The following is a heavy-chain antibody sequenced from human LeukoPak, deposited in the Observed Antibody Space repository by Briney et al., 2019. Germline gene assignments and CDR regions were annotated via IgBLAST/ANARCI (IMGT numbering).Heavy chain of an antibody. CDR3: AREDLELYYYYGMDV. J-gene: IGHJ6*02. CDR2: IYYSGST. CDR1: GGSISSSSHY. D-gene: IGHD1-7*01. V-gene: IGHV4-39*07. Sequence: PSETLSLTCTVSGGSISSSSHYWGWIRQPPGKGLEWIGSIYYSGSTYYNPSLKSRVTISVDTSKNQFSLKLSSVTAADTAVYYCAREDLELYYYYGMDVWGQGTTVTVSS.